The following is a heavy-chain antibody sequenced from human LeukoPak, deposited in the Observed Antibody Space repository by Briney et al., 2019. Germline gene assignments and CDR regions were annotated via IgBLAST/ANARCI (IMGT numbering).Heavy chain of an antibody. CDR1: GFTFSTYS. CDR3: AKDMTTVVTTLFDY. V-gene: IGHV3-48*01. CDR2: ISSSSSTI. D-gene: IGHD4-23*01. J-gene: IGHJ4*02. Sequence: GGSLRLSCAASGFTFSTYSMNWVRQAPGKGLEWVSYISSSSSTIYYADSVKGRFTISRDNSKNTLYLQMNSLRAEDTAVYYCAKDMTTVVTTLFDYWGQGTLVTVSS.